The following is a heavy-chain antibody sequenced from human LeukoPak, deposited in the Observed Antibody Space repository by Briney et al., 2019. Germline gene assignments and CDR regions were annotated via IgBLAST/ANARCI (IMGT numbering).Heavy chain of an antibody. V-gene: IGHV3-30*03. CDR2: ISYDGSNK. CDR1: GFTFSSYG. D-gene: IGHD2-2*01. CDR3: ARGLKYED. J-gene: IGHJ4*02. Sequence: GRSLRLSCAASGFTFSSYGMHWVRQAPGKGLEWVAVISYDGSNKYYADSVKGRFTISRDNAKNSLYLQMNSLRDEDTAVYYCARGLKYEDWGQGTLVTVSS.